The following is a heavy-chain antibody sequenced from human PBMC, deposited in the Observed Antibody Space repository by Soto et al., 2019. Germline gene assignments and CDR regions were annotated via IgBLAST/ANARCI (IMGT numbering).Heavy chain of an antibody. D-gene: IGHD3-3*01. CDR3: AKSYYDFWSGPWAYYYGMDL. Sequence: QVQLVESGGGVVQPGRSLRLSCAASGFTFSSYGMHWVRQAPGKGLEWVAVISYDGSNKYYADSVKGRFTISRDNYKNTLYLQMNSLRAEDTAVYYCAKSYYDFWSGPWAYYYGMDLWGQGTAVTVS. V-gene: IGHV3-30*18. CDR2: ISYDGSNK. J-gene: IGHJ6*02. CDR1: GFTFSSYG.